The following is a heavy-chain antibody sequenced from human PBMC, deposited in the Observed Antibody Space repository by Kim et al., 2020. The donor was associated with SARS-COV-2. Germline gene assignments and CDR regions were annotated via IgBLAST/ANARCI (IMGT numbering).Heavy chain of an antibody. CDR2: ISGSGGST. CDR3: ASPGGYCSGGSCYSGAFDI. J-gene: IGHJ3*02. D-gene: IGHD2-15*01. Sequence: GGSLRLSCAASGFTFSSYAMSWVRQAPGKGLEWVSAISGSGGSTYYADSVKGRFTISRDNSKNTLYLQMNSLRAEDTAVYYCASPGGYCSGGSCYSGAFDIWGQGTMVTVSS. CDR1: GFTFSSYA. V-gene: IGHV3-23*01.